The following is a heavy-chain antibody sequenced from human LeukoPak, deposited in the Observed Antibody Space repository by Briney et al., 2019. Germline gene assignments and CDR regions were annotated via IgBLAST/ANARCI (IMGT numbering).Heavy chain of an antibody. D-gene: IGHD2-15*01. V-gene: IGHV1-69*06. J-gene: IGHJ4*02. CDR3: AGGRPRGYCSGGSCYHNFDY. CDR2: IIPIFGTA. CDR1: GATFISYA. Sequence: ASVKVSCKASGATFISYAMSWVRQAPGQGLEWTGGIIPIFGTANYAQKFQGRVTITADKSTSTAYMEVSSLRSEDTAVYYCAGGRPRGYCSGGSCYHNFDYWGQGTLVTVSS.